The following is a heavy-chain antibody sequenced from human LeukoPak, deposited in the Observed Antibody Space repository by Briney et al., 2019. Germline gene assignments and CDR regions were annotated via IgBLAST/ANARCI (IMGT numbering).Heavy chain of an antibody. Sequence: GGSLRLSCAASGFTFSSYEMNRVRQAPGKGLEWVSYISSSCSTIYYADSVKGRFTVSRDNAKNSLYLQMNSLRAEDTAVYYCASIPIRYLGGGGYWGQGTLVTVSS. J-gene: IGHJ4*02. V-gene: IGHV3-48*03. CDR3: ASIPIRYLGGGGY. D-gene: IGHD2-2*01. CDR2: ISSSCSTI. CDR1: GFTFSSYE.